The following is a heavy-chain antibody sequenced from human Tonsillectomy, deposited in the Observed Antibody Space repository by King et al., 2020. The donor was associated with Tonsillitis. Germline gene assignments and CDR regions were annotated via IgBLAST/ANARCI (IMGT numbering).Heavy chain of an antibody. D-gene: IGHD3-10*01. J-gene: IGHJ4*02. CDR3: ASGLWFGEFLYY. CDR1: GFTVSSNY. V-gene: IGHV3-66*01. CDR2: IYSGGNT. Sequence: VQLVESGGGLVQPGGSLRLSCAASGFTVSSNYMSWVRQAPGKGLEWVSIIYSGGNTYYADSVKGRFTISRDNSKNTLYLQMNSLRAEDTAVYYCASGLWFGEFLYYWGQGTLVTVSS.